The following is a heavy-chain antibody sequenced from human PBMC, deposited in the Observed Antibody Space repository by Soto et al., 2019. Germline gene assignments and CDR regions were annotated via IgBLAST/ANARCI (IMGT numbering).Heavy chain of an antibody. V-gene: IGHV1-69*13. CDR3: ARDNTPYYYDSSGPRGIWFDP. Sequence: GASVKVSCKASGGTFSSYAISWVRQAPGQGLEWMGGIIPIFGTANYAQKFQGRVTITADESTSTAYMELSSLRSEDTAVYYCARDNTPYYYDSSGPRGIWFDPWGQGTLVTVSS. CDR2: IIPIFGTA. D-gene: IGHD3-22*01. J-gene: IGHJ5*02. CDR1: GGTFSSYA.